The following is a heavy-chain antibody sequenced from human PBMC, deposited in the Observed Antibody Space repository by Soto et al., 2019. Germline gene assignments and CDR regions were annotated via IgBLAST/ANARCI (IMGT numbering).Heavy chain of an antibody. Sequence: ASVKVSCKASGYTFTNYYMHWVRQAPEQGLEWMGIIYPSGGSTRNAQKFQGRVTMTRDTSTSTVYMELSSLRPEDTAVYYCARDFSGPMDYWGRGTLVTVSS. J-gene: IGHJ4*02. CDR2: IYPSGGST. CDR3: ARDFSGPMDY. D-gene: IGHD3-10*01. V-gene: IGHV1-46*01. CDR1: GYTFTNYY.